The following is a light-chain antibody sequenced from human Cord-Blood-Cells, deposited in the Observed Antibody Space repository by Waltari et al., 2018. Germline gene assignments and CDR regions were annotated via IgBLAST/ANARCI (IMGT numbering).Light chain of an antibody. CDR2: AAS. Sequence: DIQMTQSPSSLSASVGDRVTITCQASQSVSSYLNWYQQKPGKAPKLLIYAASSLQSGVPSRFSGSGSGTDFTLTISSLQPEDFATYYCQQSYSTPLTFGGGTNVEIK. CDR1: QSVSSY. CDR3: QQSYSTPLT. J-gene: IGKJ4*01. V-gene: IGKV1-39*01.